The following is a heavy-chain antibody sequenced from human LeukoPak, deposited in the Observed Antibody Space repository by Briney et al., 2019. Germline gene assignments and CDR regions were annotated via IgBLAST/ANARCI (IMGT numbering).Heavy chain of an antibody. CDR2: ISAYNGNT. D-gene: IGHD3-10*01. Sequence: AASVKVSCKASGYTFITYAITWVRQSPGQGLEWMGWISAYNGNTNYAQTVQGRVTITTATSTSPVYMALRSLRSDGTAVYFCARDVSEGFGERVIDAFDIWAPGTMVTVSS. CDR1: GYTFITYA. V-gene: IGHV1-18*01. CDR3: ARDVSEGFGERVIDAFDI. J-gene: IGHJ3*02.